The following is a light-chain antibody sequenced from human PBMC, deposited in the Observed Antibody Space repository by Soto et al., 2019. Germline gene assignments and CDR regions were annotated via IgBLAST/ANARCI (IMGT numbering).Light chain of an antibody. J-gene: IGLJ1*01. CDR2: DVA. Sequence: QSLVAQAPSPSGAPGHSVTLSCAGTSNHVGRFNYVSWYQHHPGKAPKLIIYDVAKRPSGVPDRFSGSKSGNTAYLTVSGLQAEDEADYFCSSFVNGTSYVFGTGTKVTVL. CDR3: SSFVNGTSYV. V-gene: IGLV2-8*01. CDR1: SNHVGRFNY.